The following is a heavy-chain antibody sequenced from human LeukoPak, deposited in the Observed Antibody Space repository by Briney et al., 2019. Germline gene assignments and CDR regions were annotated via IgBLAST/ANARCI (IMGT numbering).Heavy chain of an antibody. CDR2: ISATAA. D-gene: IGHD3-16*02. CDR3: AKGQGSGSYPFDY. CDR1: GFTFSSYA. V-gene: IGHV3-23*01. J-gene: IGHJ4*02. Sequence: PGGSLRLSCAASGFTFSSYAMSWVRQAPGKGLERVSVISATAAYYADSVKGRFTISRDTSRNTLYLQMNSLRADDTAAYYCAKGQGSGSYPFDYWGQGTLVTVSS.